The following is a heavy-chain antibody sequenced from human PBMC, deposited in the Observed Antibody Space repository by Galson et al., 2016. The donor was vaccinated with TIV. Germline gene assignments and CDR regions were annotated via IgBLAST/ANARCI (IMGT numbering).Heavy chain of an antibody. CDR1: GFTFSSYG. D-gene: IGHD3-9*01. CDR2: ISGSGDDT. Sequence: SLRLSCAASGFTFSSYGMTWVRQAPGKGLEWVSAISGSGDDTYYADSVKGRFTVSRDNSKNTLYLQMTSLRGDDTAVYYCAREKLDPDYGMDVWGQGTTVIVSS. CDR3: AREKLDPDYGMDV. V-gene: IGHV3-23*01. J-gene: IGHJ6*02.